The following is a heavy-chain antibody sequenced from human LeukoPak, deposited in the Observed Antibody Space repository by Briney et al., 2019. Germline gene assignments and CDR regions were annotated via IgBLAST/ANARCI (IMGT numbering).Heavy chain of an antibody. CDR1: GFTFRNYA. CDR2: ISYDGSKK. Sequence: GGSLRLSCAASGFTFRNYAMHWVRQAPGKGLEWVTSISYDGSKKFHADSVRGRFTISRDNSKSALDLQMDSLRDEDTAVYFCVRDWGFDYWGQGTLVTVSS. V-gene: IGHV3-30*04. CDR3: VRDWGFDY. D-gene: IGHD3-16*01. J-gene: IGHJ4*02.